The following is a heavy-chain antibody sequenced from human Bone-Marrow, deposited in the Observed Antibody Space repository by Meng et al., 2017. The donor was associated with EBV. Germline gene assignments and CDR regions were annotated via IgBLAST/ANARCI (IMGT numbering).Heavy chain of an antibody. D-gene: IGHD3-10*01. V-gene: IGHV4-34*01. CDR3: ARGPGRGVVARRAFSVGDY. J-gene: IGHJ4*02. CDR2: INHSGST. CDR1: GWSFSGFY. Sequence: VRVQQWGSGFLKPSGTLPLPSAVYGWSFSGFYWSWIRQPPGKGLEWIGEINHSGSTNYNPSLKSRVTISVDTSKKQFSLKLSSVTAADTAVYYCARGPGRGVVARRAFSVGDYWGQGTLVTVSS.